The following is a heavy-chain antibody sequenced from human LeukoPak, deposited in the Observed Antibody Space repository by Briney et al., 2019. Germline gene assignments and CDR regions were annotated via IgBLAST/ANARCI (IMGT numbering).Heavy chain of an antibody. CDR2: IYSGGST. J-gene: IGHJ6*02. Sequence: GGSLRLSCAASGFTVSSNYMSWVRQAPGKGLEWLSVIYSGGSTYYADSVKGRFTISRDNSKNTLYLQMNSLRAEDTAVYYCARDSLYYYYYGMDVWGQGTTVTVSS. V-gene: IGHV3-53*01. CDR3: ARDSLYYYYYGMDV. CDR1: GFTVSSNY.